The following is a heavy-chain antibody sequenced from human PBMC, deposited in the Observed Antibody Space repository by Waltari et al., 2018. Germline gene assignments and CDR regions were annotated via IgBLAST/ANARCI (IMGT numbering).Heavy chain of an antibody. CDR1: W. J-gene: IGHJ6*02. Sequence: WMCWVRQVPGKGLVWVSTITSDGSRTRYADSVKGRFTVSRDNAKNTLYLQMNSLRAEDTAVYYCASHRPGGYGMDVWGHGTTVTVSS. CDR3: ASHRPGGYGMDV. D-gene: IGHD2-15*01. CDR2: ITSDGSRT. V-gene: IGHV3-74*01.